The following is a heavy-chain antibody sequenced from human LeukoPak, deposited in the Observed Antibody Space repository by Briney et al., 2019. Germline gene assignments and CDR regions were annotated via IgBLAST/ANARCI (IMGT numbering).Heavy chain of an antibody. CDR1: GFTFSRFW. Sequence: GGSLRLSCAASGFTFSRFWMNWVRQAPGKGLEWVANIKHDGSGKYYVDPVRGRFTISRDNAKNSLYLQMNSLRAEDTAVYYCARVSRYCRSSSCYSVDVWGQGTTITVSS. D-gene: IGHD2-2*01. J-gene: IGHJ6*02. V-gene: IGHV3-7*01. CDR2: IKHDGSGK. CDR3: ARVSRYCRSSSCYSVDV.